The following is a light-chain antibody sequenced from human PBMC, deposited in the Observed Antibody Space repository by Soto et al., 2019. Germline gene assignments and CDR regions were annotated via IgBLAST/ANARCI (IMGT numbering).Light chain of an antibody. J-gene: IGLJ3*02. V-gene: IGLV2-14*01. Sequence: QSALTQPASVSGSAGQSITISCSGTMRDVGAYNLVSWYQQHPGTAPKLIIYEVRNRPSGISSRFSSSRSGNTASLTISGLQSEDEGDYYCSAYTARSTLVFGGGTKVTVL. CDR2: EVR. CDR3: SAYTARSTLV. CDR1: MRDVGAYNL.